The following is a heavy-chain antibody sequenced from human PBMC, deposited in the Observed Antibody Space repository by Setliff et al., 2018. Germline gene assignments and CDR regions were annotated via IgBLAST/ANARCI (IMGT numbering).Heavy chain of an antibody. V-gene: IGHV1-3*01. CDR2: INAGNGNT. J-gene: IGHJ4*02. D-gene: IGHD7-27*01. CDR3: ARVSPRARKLTGDLDY. Sequence: CKASGYTFTSYAMHWVRQAPGQKLEWMGWINAGNGNTKYSQKFQGRVTITRDTSASTAYMELSSLRSEDTAVYYCARVSPRARKLTGDLDYWGQGTLVTVSS. CDR1: GYTFTSYA.